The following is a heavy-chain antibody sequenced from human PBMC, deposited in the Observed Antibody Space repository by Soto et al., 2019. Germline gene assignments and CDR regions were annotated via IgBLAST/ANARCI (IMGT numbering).Heavy chain of an antibody. CDR3: ARGYCSSTSCYGGYFDY. V-gene: IGHV1-2*04. D-gene: IGHD2-2*01. CDR2: INPNSGGT. CDR1: GYTFTGYY. J-gene: IGHJ4*02. Sequence: QVQLVQSGAEVKKPGASVKVSCKASGYTFTGYYMHWMRQAPGQVLECMGWINPNSGGTNYAQKFQGWVTMTRDTSISTAYMELSRLRSDDTAVYYCARGYCSSTSCYGGYFDYWGQGTLVTVSS.